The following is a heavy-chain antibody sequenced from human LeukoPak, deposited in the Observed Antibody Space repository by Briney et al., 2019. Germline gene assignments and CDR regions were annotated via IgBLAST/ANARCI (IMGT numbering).Heavy chain of an antibody. CDR1: GYSISSGYY. D-gene: IGHD5-18*01. CDR3: ATPRGYSYGYVPYYFDY. Sequence: SETLSLTCTVSGYSISSGYYWGWIRQPPGKGLEWIGSIYHSGSTYYNPSLKSRVTISLDTSKNQFSLKLSSVTAADTAVYYCATPRGYSYGYVPYYFDYWGQGTLVTVSS. CDR2: IYHSGST. V-gene: IGHV4-38-2*02. J-gene: IGHJ4*02.